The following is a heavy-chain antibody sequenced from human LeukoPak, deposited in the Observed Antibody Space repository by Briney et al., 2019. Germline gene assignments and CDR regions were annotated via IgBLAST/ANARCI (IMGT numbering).Heavy chain of an antibody. CDR2: INSDGSTT. CDR3: ERGGFDTIGFDY. J-gene: IGHJ4*02. V-gene: IGHV3-74*01. D-gene: IGHD3-10*01. CDR1: GFTFRRYW. Sequence: GGSLRLSCADSGFTFRRYWMHWVRQAPGKGLVWVSRINSDGSTTTYADSVRGRFTISRDNAKHTLYLQMNSLRAEDTAVYYCERGGFDTIGFDYWGQGTLVTVSS.